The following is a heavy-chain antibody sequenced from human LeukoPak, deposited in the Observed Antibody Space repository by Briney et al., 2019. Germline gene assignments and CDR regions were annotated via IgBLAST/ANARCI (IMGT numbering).Heavy chain of an antibody. V-gene: IGHV3-30-3*01. Sequence: GGSLRLSCEASGFTFSSYAMHWVRQAPGKGLEWVAGISYDGSNKYYADSVKGRFTISGDNSKNTLYLQMNSLRAEDAAVYYCARVLGGAVFPSPYYFDYWGQGTLVTVSS. J-gene: IGHJ4*02. CDR1: GFTFSSYA. CDR3: ARVLGGAVFPSPYYFDY. CDR2: ISYDGSNK. D-gene: IGHD3-3*02.